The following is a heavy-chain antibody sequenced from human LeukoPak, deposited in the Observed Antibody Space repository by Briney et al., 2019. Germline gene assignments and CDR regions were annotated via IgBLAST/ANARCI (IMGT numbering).Heavy chain of an antibody. CDR1: GYTFTSYD. D-gene: IGHD4-17*01. Sequence: ASVKVSCKASGYTFTSYDINWVRQATGQGLEWMGWMNPNSGNTGYAQKFQGRVTMTRNTSISIAYMELSSLRSEDTAVYYCARAYGDLAYYYYYYYYMDVWGKGTTVTISS. CDR3: ARAYGDLAYYYYYYYYMDV. J-gene: IGHJ6*03. V-gene: IGHV1-8*01. CDR2: MNPNSGNT.